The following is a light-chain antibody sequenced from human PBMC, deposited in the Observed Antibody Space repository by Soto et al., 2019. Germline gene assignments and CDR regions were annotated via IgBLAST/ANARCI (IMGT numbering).Light chain of an antibody. J-gene: IGKJ1*01. CDR3: QQYNNWPPWT. V-gene: IGKV3-15*01. CDR2: GAS. Sequence: EIVLTQSPGTLSLSPGERATLSCRASQSVSSSYLAWYQQKPGQAPRLLFYGASTRATGIPARFSGSGSGTEFTLTISSLQSEDFAVYYCQQYNNWPPWTFGQGTKVDIK. CDR1: QSVSSSY.